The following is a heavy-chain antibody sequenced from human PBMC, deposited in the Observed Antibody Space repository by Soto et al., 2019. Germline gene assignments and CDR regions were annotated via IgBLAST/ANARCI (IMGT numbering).Heavy chain of an antibody. CDR1: GFTFSSYA. Sequence: GGSLRLSCAASGFTFSSYAMSWVRQAPGKGLEWVSAISGSGGSKYYADSVKGRFTISRDNSKNTLYLQMNSLRAEDTAVYYCAREERALDYYYGMDVWGQGTTVTVSS. J-gene: IGHJ6*02. CDR3: AREERALDYYYGMDV. D-gene: IGHD1-1*01. CDR2: ISGSGGSK. V-gene: IGHV3-23*01.